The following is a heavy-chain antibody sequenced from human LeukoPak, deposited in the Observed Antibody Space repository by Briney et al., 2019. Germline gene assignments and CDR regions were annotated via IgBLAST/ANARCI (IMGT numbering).Heavy chain of an antibody. CDR1: GGTFSSYA. Sequence: SVKVSCKASGGTFSSYAISWVRQAPGQGLEWMGGIIPIFGTANYAQKFQGRVTITADESTSTAYMELSSLRSEDTAVYYCASPTGGSGNSVRFDYWGQGTLVTVSS. V-gene: IGHV1-69*13. J-gene: IGHJ4*02. CDR3: ASPTGGSGNSVRFDY. CDR2: IIPIFGTA. D-gene: IGHD4-23*01.